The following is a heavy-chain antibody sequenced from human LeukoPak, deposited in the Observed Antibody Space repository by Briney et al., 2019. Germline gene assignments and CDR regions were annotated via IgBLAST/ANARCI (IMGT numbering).Heavy chain of an antibody. CDR1: GCSISSGYY. CDR2: IYHSGST. CDR3: ARVATGFGLYYFDY. V-gene: IGHV4-38-2*01. J-gene: IGHJ4*02. D-gene: IGHD5-12*01. Sequence: PSETLSLTCAVSGCSISSGYYWGWIRQPPGKGLEWIGSIYHSGSTYYNPSLKSRVTISVDTSKNQFSLKLSSVTAADTAVYYCARVATGFGLYYFDYWGQGTLVTVSS.